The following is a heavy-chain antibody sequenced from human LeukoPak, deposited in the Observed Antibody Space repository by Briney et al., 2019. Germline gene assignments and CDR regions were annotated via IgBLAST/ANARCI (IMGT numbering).Heavy chain of an antibody. CDR3: AKLKGSGSYYPY. Sequence: GSLRLSCAGSGFTFYTYAMSWVRQAPGKGLEWVSAISGGGTSTYYADSVKGRFTISRDNSKNTLFLQMNSLRAEDTAVYHCAKLKGSGSYYPYRGQGTLVTVSS. D-gene: IGHD3-10*01. CDR1: GFTFYTYA. J-gene: IGHJ4*02. V-gene: IGHV3-23*01. CDR2: ISGGGTST.